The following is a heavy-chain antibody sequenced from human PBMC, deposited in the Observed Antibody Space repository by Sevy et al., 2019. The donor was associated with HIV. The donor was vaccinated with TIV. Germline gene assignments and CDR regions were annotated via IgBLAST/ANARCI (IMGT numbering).Heavy chain of an antibody. CDR3: ARNLGYCSSTSCYGDYGMDV. D-gene: IGHD2-2*01. Sequence: ASVRVSCKASGYTFTGYYMHWVRQAPGQGLEWMGRINPNSGGTNYAQKFQGRVTMTRDTSISTAYMELSRLRSDDTAVYYCARNLGYCSSTSCYGDYGMDVWGQGTTVTVSS. J-gene: IGHJ6*02. CDR2: INPNSGGT. V-gene: IGHV1-2*06. CDR1: GYTFTGYY.